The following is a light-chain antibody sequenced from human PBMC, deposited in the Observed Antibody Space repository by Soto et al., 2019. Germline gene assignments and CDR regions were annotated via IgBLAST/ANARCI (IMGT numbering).Light chain of an antibody. CDR2: KTS. Sequence: DIQMTQSPSTLSASVGDRVTITCRASQSISNWLAWHQQKPGKAPNLLIYKTSNLASGVPSRFSGSGSGTEFTLTISSLQPDDFATYYCQQYNSYRAFGQGTKVDIK. CDR3: QQYNSYRA. CDR1: QSISNW. V-gene: IGKV1-5*03. J-gene: IGKJ1*01.